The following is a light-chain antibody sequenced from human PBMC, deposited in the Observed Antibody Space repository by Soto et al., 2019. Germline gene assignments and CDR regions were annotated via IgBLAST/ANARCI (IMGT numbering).Light chain of an antibody. Sequence: QSVLTQPASVSGSPGQSMTISCTGTSSDVGVYNYVSWYQQHPGKAPKLMIYDVSNRPSGVSNRFSGSKSGNTASLTISGLQAEDEADYYCSSYTSSSTRVFGGGTKLTLL. V-gene: IGLV2-14*01. CDR2: DVS. CDR1: SSDVGVYNY. CDR3: SSYTSSSTRV. J-gene: IGLJ2*01.